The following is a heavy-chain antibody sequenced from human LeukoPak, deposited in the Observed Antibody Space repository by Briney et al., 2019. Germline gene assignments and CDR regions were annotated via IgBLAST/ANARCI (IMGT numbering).Heavy chain of an antibody. V-gene: IGHV3-33*08. J-gene: IGHJ4*02. Sequence: GGSLRLSCAASGFTFSSYAMSWVRQAPGKGLEWVAVIWYDGSNKYYADSVKGRFTISRDNSKNTLYLQMNSLRAEDTAVYYCARDIYYGSGSYYPFDYWGQGTLVTVSS. CDR1: GFTFSSYA. D-gene: IGHD3-10*01. CDR3: ARDIYYGSGSYYPFDY. CDR2: IWYDGSNK.